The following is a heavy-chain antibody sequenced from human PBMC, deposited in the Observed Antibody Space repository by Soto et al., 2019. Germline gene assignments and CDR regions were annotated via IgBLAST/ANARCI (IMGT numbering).Heavy chain of an antibody. J-gene: IGHJ4*02. Sequence: GGSLRLSCAASGFTFSSYAMHWVRQAPGKGLEWVAVISYDGSNKYYADSVKGRFTISRDNSKNTLYLQMSSLRAEDTAVYYCVKDGAFLTEGTNHFDYWGQGTLVTVSS. CDR3: VKDGAFLTEGTNHFDY. V-gene: IGHV3-30*14. CDR1: GFTFSSYA. D-gene: IGHD7-27*01. CDR2: ISYDGSNK.